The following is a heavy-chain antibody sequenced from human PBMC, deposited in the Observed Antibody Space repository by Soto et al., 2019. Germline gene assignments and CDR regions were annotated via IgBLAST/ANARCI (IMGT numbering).Heavy chain of an antibody. J-gene: IGHJ4*02. D-gene: IGHD2-15*01. Sequence: QVQLVQSGAEVKKPGASVKVSCKASGYTFTSYGISWVRQAPGQGLEWMGWNSAYNGNTNYAQKLQGRAPMTTDTSTSTAYMELRSLRSDGTSVYYGGRGDCSRGSCYSVIDHWGQGTMVTVSS. CDR1: GYTFTSYG. CDR2: NSAYNGNT. CDR3: GRGDCSRGSCYSVIDH. V-gene: IGHV1-18*04.